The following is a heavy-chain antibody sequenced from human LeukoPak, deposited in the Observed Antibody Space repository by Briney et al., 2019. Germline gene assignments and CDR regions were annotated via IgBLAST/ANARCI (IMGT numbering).Heavy chain of an antibody. D-gene: IGHD3-10*01. V-gene: IGHV4-34*09. Sequence: PSETLSLTCAVYGGSFSGYYWSWIRQPPGKGLEWIGYIYYSGSTYYNPSLKSRVTISVDMSKNQFSLKLSSVTAADTAVYYCARAKIGDWFDPWGQGTLVTVSS. J-gene: IGHJ5*02. CDR1: GGSFSGYY. CDR2: IYYSGST. CDR3: ARAKIGDWFDP.